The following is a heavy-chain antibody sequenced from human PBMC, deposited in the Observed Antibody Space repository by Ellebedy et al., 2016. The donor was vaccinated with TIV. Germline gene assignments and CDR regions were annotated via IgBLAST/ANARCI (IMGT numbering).Heavy chain of an antibody. CDR2: IARDGRTT. Sequence: PGGSLRLSCETSGFAFTSHYMNWVRQVPGKGLVWVSGIARDGRTTAYPDSVKGRFTISRDDAKNMLYLDMRHLRDEDTAMYYCARDWWRRDGYNQARAFDIWGQGTMVTVSS. CDR1: GFAFTSHY. J-gene: IGHJ3*02. CDR3: ARDWWRRDGYNQARAFDI. D-gene: IGHD5-24*01. V-gene: IGHV3-74*01.